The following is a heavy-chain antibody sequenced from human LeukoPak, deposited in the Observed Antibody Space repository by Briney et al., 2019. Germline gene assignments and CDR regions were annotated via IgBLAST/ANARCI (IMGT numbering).Heavy chain of an antibody. CDR2: IKEDGSEK. Sequence: GSLRPSCVASGFIFSSYWMIWVRQAPGKGLEWVANIKEDGSEKYFVDSVKGRFTISRDNAKNSLYLQMNSLGADDTAMYFCARIHSGYVWGDPFDIWGQGTLVTVPS. CDR1: GFIFSSYW. CDR3: ARIHSGYVWGDPFDI. V-gene: IGHV3-7*01. J-gene: IGHJ3*02. D-gene: IGHD3-16*01.